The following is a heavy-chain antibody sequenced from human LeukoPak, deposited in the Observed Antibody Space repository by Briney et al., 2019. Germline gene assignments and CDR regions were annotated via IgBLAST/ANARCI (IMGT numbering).Heavy chain of an antibody. CDR3: ARDGKAGSSSFDY. CDR1: GYTFTDYF. D-gene: IGHD1-1*01. J-gene: IGHJ4*02. CDR2: IDPKSGGT. Sequence: ASVKVSCEASGYTFTDYFMHWVRQAPGQGLEWVGWIDPKSGGTSYAQKFQGRVTMTRDTSISTAYMNLSGLRSDDTAVYYCARDGKAGSSSFDYWGQGSLVTVSS. V-gene: IGHV1-2*02.